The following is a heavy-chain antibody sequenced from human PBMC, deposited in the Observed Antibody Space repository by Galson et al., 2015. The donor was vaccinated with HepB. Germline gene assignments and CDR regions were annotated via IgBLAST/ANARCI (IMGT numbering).Heavy chain of an antibody. J-gene: IGHJ4*02. Sequence: SLRLSCAASGFTVSSNYMSWVRQAPGKGLEWVSVIYSGGSTYYADSVKGRFTISRDNSKNTLYLQMNSLRAEDTAVYYCARSPSLYYDILTGYYGDYYFDYWGQGTLVTVSS. CDR1: GFTVSSNY. CDR3: ARSPSLYYDILTGYYGDYYFDY. V-gene: IGHV3-53*01. D-gene: IGHD3-9*01. CDR2: IYSGGST.